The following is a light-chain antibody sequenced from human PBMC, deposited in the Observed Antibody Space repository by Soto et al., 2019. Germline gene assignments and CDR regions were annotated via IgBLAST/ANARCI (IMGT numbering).Light chain of an antibody. CDR1: QSVPSNY. CDR3: PQNGISRRT. Sequence: EIVLTQSPGTLSLSPGERATLYCRASQSVPSNYLAWYQQQPGQAPRLLIYDASNRAAGIPDRFSGSGSGTDFSLTISRLEPEDFAVYYCPQNGISRRTFGQGTRVEI. CDR2: DAS. J-gene: IGKJ1*01. V-gene: IGKV3-20*01.